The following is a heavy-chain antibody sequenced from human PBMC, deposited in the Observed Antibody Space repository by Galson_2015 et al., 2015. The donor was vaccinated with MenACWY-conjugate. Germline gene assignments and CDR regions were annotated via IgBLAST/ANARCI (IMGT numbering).Heavy chain of an antibody. V-gene: IGHV3-15*01. J-gene: IGHJ6*03. CDR3: TTHKPDSWGGLLFHFYMDV. CDR1: AFTFSNAY. CDR2: IKSQTDGGKT. D-gene: IGHD2-21*01. Sequence: LRLSCAGSAFTFSNAYMSWVRQAPGKGLEWVGRIKSQTDGGKTDYAAPVKGRFTISRDDSKNTLYLQMNSLKIEDTAVYYCTTHKPDSWGGLLFHFYMDVWDKGTTVTVSS.